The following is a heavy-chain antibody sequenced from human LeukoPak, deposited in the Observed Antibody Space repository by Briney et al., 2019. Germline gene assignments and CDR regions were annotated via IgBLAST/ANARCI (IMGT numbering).Heavy chain of an antibody. D-gene: IGHD3-10*01. CDR1: GYTFNGYY. V-gene: IGHV1-46*02. CDR3: ARVHAGESNDY. J-gene: IGHJ4*02. CDR2: INPSGGST. Sequence: ASVKVSCKSSGYTFNGYYMHWVRQAPGQGLEWMGIINPSGGSTSYAQKFQGRVTMTRDMSTSTVYMELSSLRSEDTAVYYCARVHAGESNDYWGQGTLVTVSS.